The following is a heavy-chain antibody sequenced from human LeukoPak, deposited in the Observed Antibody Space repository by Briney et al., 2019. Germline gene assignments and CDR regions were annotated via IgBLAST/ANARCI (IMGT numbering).Heavy chain of an antibody. Sequence: GGSLRLSCAASGFTFSNSDMEWVRQAPGKGLEWVSSITPSSTYIYYAESMRGRFTVSRDNAKNSLYLQMNSLTAEDTAVYYCARNLNSPIAMAGSDYWGQGTLVTVSS. J-gene: IGHJ4*02. CDR1: GFTFSNSD. V-gene: IGHV3-21*01. CDR2: ITPSSTYI. D-gene: IGHD6-19*01. CDR3: ARNLNSPIAMAGSDY.